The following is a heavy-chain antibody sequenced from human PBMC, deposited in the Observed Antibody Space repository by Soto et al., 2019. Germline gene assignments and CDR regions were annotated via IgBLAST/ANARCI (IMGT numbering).Heavy chain of an antibody. V-gene: IGHV3-23*01. CDR1: DFTFGSFA. J-gene: IGHJ6*03. Sequence: EVQLRESGGSLVEPGGSLRLSCAASDFTFGSFAMSWVRQAPGKGLEWASAISGGGHITHYADSVRGRFTISRDNSKNTLSLQMNSLRAEDTAVYYCTKGNDFWTGDYYFYMDVWGKGTTLTVSS. D-gene: IGHD3-3*01. CDR2: ISGGGHIT. CDR3: TKGNDFWTGDYYFYMDV.